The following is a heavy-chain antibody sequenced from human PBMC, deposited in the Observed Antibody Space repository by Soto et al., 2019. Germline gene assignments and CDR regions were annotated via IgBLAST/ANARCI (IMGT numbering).Heavy chain of an antibody. V-gene: IGHV4-61*03. CDR3: ARDFYGGNFYYYYGMDV. CDR2: IYCRGST. D-gene: IGHD4-17*01. CDR1: GGSVSSGRYY. Sequence: SETLSLTCTVSGGSVSSGRYYWTWILHPPGKGLEWIGYIYCRGSTNYHPSLKSRVTISVDTSKNPFSLKLSSVPAEDTAVYYCARDFYGGNFYYYYGMDVWGQGTTVTVS. J-gene: IGHJ6*02.